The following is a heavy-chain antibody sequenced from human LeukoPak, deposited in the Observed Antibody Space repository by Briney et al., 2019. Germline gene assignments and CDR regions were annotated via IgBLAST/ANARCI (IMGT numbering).Heavy chain of an antibody. V-gene: IGHV3-7*01. Sequence: PGGSLRLSCAASGFTFSNYWMGWVRQAPGKGLEWVANIKQDGSEKYYLDSVKGRLTISRDNAKKSLYLQMSSLRAEDTAVYYCARAYSDYDDYFDSWGQGTRVTVSS. CDR1: GFTFSNYW. J-gene: IGHJ4*02. CDR3: ARAYSDYDDYFDS. CDR2: IKQDGSEK. D-gene: IGHD5-12*01.